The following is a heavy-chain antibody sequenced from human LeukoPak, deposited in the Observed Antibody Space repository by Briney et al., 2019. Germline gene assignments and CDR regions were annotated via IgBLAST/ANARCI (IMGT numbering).Heavy chain of an antibody. V-gene: IGHV3-23*01. CDR1: GFTFSSYA. Sequence: PGGSLRLSCAASGFTFSSYAMSWVRQAPGKGMEWVSAISGSGGSTYYADSVKGRFTISRDNSKNTLYLQMNSLRAEDTAVYYCAKGNSGYSYGYFDYWGQGTLVTVSS. D-gene: IGHD5-18*01. CDR2: ISGSGGST. CDR3: AKGNSGYSYGYFDY. J-gene: IGHJ4*02.